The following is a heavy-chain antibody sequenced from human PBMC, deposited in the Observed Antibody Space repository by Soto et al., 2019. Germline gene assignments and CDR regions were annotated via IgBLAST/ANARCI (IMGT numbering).Heavy chain of an antibody. J-gene: IGHJ5*02. Sequence: QVQPQESGPGLVKPSETLSLTCTVSGGSVSSGSYYWGWIRQPPGKGLEWIGYIYHSGSTNYNPSLKSRVTISVDTSKNQFSLSLTSVTAADTAVYYCARLSAAWFDPWGQGTLVTVAS. D-gene: IGHD6-19*01. V-gene: IGHV4-61*01. CDR1: GGSVSSGSYY. CDR3: ARLSAAWFDP. CDR2: IYHSGST.